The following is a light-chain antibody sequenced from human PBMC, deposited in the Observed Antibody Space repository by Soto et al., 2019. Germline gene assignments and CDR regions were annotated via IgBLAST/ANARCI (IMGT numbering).Light chain of an antibody. CDR1: QNVYNN. CDR3: QQCRNWPLT. Sequence: EVVMSRCPATLSVSPGEGATLSCKASQNVYNNLAWYQQRPGQPPRLLIYDASTRATGISARFSGSGYGTEFTLTISSLQSEDFAVYFCQQCRNWPLTFGGGTKVDIK. CDR2: DAS. J-gene: IGKJ4*01. V-gene: IGKV3-15*01.